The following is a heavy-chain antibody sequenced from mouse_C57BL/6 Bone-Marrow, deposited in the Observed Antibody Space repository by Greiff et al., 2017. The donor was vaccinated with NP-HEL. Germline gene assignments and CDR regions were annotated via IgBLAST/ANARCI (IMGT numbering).Heavy chain of an antibody. CDR2: ISSGGSYT. V-gene: IGHV5-6*01. J-gene: IGHJ3*01. Sequence: EVMLVESGGDLVKPGGSLKLSCAASGFTFSSYGMSWVRQTPDKRLEWVATISSGGSYTYYPDSVKGRFTISRDNAKNTLDLQMSSLKSEDTAMYYCASPYDYDVAWFDYWGQGTLVTVSA. CDR3: ASPYDYDVAWFDY. CDR1: GFTFSSYG. D-gene: IGHD2-4*01.